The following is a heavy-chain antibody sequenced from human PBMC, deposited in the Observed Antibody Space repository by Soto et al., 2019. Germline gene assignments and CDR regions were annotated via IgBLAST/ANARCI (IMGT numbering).Heavy chain of an antibody. D-gene: IGHD2-2*02. Sequence: PGGSLRLSCAASGFTFSSYAMSWVRQAPGKGLEWVSAISGSGGSTYYADSVKGRFTISRDNSKNTLYLQMNSLRAEDTAVYYCAKGGYCSSTSCYTSNFDYWGQGTLVTVSS. V-gene: IGHV3-23*01. CDR2: ISGSGGST. CDR1: GFTFSSYA. CDR3: AKGGYCSSTSCYTSNFDY. J-gene: IGHJ4*02.